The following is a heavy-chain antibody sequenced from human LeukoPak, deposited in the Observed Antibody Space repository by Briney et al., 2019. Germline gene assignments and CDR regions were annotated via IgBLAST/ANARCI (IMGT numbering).Heavy chain of an antibody. Sequence: SGPTLMRPGQTLTLTCTFSGFSLTTTGVGVGWIRQPPGKALEWLVFVYWDDDKRYSPSLKSRLTITKDTSKNQVVLTVTNMDPVDTATYYCAHRPNRNAWNWDTGYFDNWGQGALVTVSS. CDR1: GFSLTTTGVG. D-gene: IGHD1-14*01. J-gene: IGHJ4*02. V-gene: IGHV2-5*02. CDR2: VYWDDDK. CDR3: AHRPNRNAWNWDTGYFDN.